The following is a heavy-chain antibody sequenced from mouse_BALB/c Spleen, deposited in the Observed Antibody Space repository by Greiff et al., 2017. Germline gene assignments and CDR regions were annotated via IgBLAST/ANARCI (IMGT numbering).Heavy chain of an antibody. J-gene: IGHJ3*01. Sequence: EVHLVESGGGLVKPGGSLKLSCAASGFAFSSYDMSWVRQTPEKRLEWVAYISSGGGSTYYPDTVKGRFTISRDNAKNTLYLQMSSLKSEDTAMYYCARHWDGFAYWGQGTLVTVSA. V-gene: IGHV5-12-1*01. D-gene: IGHD4-1*01. CDR1: GFAFSSYD. CDR2: ISSGGGST. CDR3: ARHWDGFAY.